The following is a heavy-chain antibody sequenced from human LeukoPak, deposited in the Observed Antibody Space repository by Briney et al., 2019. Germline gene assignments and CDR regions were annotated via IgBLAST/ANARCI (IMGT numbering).Heavy chain of an antibody. V-gene: IGHV4-39*07. Sequence: SETLSLTCTVSGGSISSSSYFWGWIRQPPGKGLEWIGSILYSGSTYYSPSLKSRVTISVDTSKNQFSLKLSSVTAADTAVYYCARDFKDSSSSLVYYYYYYMDVWGKGTTVTVSS. CDR3: ARDFKDSSSSLVYYYYYYMDV. J-gene: IGHJ6*03. D-gene: IGHD6-6*01. CDR2: ILYSGST. CDR1: GGSISSSSYF.